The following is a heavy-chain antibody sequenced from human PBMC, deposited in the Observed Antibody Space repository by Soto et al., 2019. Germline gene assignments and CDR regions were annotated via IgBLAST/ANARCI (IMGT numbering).Heavy chain of an antibody. D-gene: IGHD6-13*01. Sequence: QVQLVQSGTEVKKPGASVRVSCKASEYSFGDYYRHWLRQAPGQGLEWMGWINLNDGGTNYARKFQGRVNMTSDQSLTTVYMALSRLPSDHTAVYYCVRDAPSQQAIFDRGGQGTLVTVSS. V-gene: IGHV1-2*02. CDR1: EYSFGDYY. CDR2: INLNDGGT. J-gene: IGHJ4*02. CDR3: VRDAPSQQAIFDR.